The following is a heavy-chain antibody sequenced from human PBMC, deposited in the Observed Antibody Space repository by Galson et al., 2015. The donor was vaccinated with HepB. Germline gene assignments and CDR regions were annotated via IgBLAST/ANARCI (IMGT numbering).Heavy chain of an antibody. V-gene: IGHV6-1*01. CDR2: AYYRSKWYT. CDR1: GDSVSSYSAA. Sequence: CAISGDSVSSYSAAWNWIRQSPSRGLEWLGRAYYRSKWYTGTAVSVKSRITINPDTSKNQFFLQLNSVTPEDTAVYYCARSEGWFDYWGQGTQVTVSS. CDR3: ARSEGWFDY. D-gene: IGHD6-19*01. J-gene: IGHJ4*02.